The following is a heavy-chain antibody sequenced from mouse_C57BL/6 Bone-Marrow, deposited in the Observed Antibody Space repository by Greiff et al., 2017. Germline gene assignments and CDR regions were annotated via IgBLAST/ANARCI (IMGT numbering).Heavy chain of an antibody. CDR1: GYAFSSYW. CDR2: IYPGDGDT. V-gene: IGHV1-80*01. J-gene: IGHJ3*01. Sequence: QVQLQQSGAELVKPGASVKISCKASGYAFSSYWMNWVKQRPGKGLEWIGQIYPGDGDTNYNGKFKGKATLTADTSSSTAYMQLSSLTSEASAVSFCAQERGLRWFAYWGQGTLVTVSA. D-gene: IGHD1-1*01. CDR3: AQERGLRWFAY.